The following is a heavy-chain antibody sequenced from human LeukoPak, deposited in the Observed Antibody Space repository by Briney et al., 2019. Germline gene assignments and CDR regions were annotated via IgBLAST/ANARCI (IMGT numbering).Heavy chain of an antibody. D-gene: IGHD1-26*01. V-gene: IGHV1-2*06. CDR2: INPDSGDT. J-gene: IGHJ4*02. CDR1: GYTFTGYY. Sequence: ASVKVSCKASGYTFTGYYMHWVRQAPGQGLEWMGRINPDSGDTNYAQKFQGRVTMTRDTSINTAYMELSRLTSDHTAVYYCARDRLGNYYLFDFWGQGTLVTVSS. CDR3: ARDRLGNYYLFDF.